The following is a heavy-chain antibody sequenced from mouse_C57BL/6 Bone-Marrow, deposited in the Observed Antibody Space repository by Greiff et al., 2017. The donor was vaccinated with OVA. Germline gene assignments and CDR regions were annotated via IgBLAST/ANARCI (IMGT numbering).Heavy chain of an antibody. CDR2: IYPGDGDT. CDR3: ASYYGNSAMDY. V-gene: IGHV1-82*01. CDR1: GYAFSSSW. J-gene: IGHJ4*01. D-gene: IGHD2-1*01. Sequence: QVQLQQSGPELVKPGASVKISCKASGYAFSSSWMNWVKQRPGKGLEWIGRIYPGDGDTNSNGKFKGKATLTADKSSSTADMQLSSLTSEDSAVYFCASYYGNSAMDYWGQGTSVTVSS.